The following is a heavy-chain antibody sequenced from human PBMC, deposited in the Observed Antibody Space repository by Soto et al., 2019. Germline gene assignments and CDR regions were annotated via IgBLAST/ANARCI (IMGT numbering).Heavy chain of an antibody. Sequence: QVQLVQSGAEVKKHGSSVKVSCKASGGTFSSYAISWVRQAPGQGLEWLGGIIPIFGTAHDAQNLQGRVTITADESTSTAYMALSSLRSEYTAVYYCASDLGDCSITSCYAADNWFDPWGQGNLVTVSS. CDR2: IIPIFGTA. J-gene: IGHJ5*02. D-gene: IGHD2-2*01. CDR3: ASDLGDCSITSCYAADNWFDP. CDR1: GGTFSSYA. V-gene: IGHV1-69*01.